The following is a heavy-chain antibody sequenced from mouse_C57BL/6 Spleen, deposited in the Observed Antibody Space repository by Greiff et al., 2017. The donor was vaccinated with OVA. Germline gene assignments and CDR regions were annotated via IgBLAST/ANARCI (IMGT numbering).Heavy chain of an antibody. CDR1: GYSFTGYY. CDR3: ARSGDYDYDDAMDY. Sequence: DVKLVESGPELVKPGASVKISCKASGYSFTGYYMHWVKQSHGNILDWIGYIYPYNGVSSYNQKFKGKATLTVDKSSSTAYMELRSLTSEDSAVYYCARSGDYDYDDAMDYWGQGTSVTVSS. V-gene: IGHV1-31*01. CDR2: IYPYNGVS. D-gene: IGHD2-4*01. J-gene: IGHJ4*01.